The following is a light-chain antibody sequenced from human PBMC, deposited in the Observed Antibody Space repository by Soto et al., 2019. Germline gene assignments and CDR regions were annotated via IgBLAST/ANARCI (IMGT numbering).Light chain of an antibody. V-gene: IGKV1-5*01. CDR3: QQYNSYSWT. CDR1: QSISSW. CDR2: DAS. Sequence: DIQMTPSPSTLSASVGDRVTITCRASQSISSWLAWYQQKPGKAPKFLIYDASNLESGVPSRFSGSGSGTEFTLTISSLQPDDFATYYCQQYNSYSWTFGQGTKVDIK. J-gene: IGKJ1*01.